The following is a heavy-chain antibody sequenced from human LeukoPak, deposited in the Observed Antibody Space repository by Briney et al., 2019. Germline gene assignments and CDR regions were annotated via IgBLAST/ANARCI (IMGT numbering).Heavy chain of an antibody. D-gene: IGHD6-13*01. CDR3: ARGSHLNSSSWYGGNDY. CDR2: ISSSGSTI. CDR1: GFTFSSYE. Sequence: AGTLSFSCAASGFTFSSYEMNWLRQAQRKGLEGFSYISSSGSTIYYADSVKGRFTISRDNAKNSLYLQMNSLRAEDTAVYYCARGSHLNSSSWYGGNDYWGQGTLVTVSS. J-gene: IGHJ4*02. V-gene: IGHV3-48*03.